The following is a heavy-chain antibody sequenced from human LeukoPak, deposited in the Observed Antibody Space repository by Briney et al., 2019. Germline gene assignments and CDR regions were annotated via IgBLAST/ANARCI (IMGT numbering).Heavy chain of an antibody. CDR2: ISWNSGSI. Sequence: AGGSLRLSCAASGFTFDDYAMHWVRQAPGKGLEWVSGISWNSGSIGYADSVKGRFTISRDNAKNSLYLQMNSLRAEDTALYYCAKGGSYSDYYYGMDVWGQGTTVTVSS. CDR1: GFTFDDYA. CDR3: AKGGSYSDYYYGMDV. J-gene: IGHJ6*02. D-gene: IGHD1-26*01. V-gene: IGHV3-9*01.